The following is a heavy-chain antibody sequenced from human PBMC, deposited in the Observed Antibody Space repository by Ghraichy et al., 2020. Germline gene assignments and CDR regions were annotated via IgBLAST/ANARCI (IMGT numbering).Heavy chain of an antibody. Sequence: SETLSLTCTVSGGSISSYYWSWIRQPPGKGLEWIGYIYYSGSTNYNPSLKSRVTISVDTSKNQFSLKLSSVTAADTAVYYCARSSGSGRDRVLWSWGQGTLVTVSS. V-gene: IGHV4-59*01. CDR1: GGSISSYY. CDR3: ARSSGSGRDRVLWS. CDR2: IYYSGST. J-gene: IGHJ5*02. D-gene: IGHD6-19*01.